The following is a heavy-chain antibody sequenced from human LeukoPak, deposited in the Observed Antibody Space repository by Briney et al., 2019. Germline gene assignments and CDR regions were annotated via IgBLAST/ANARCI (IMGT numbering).Heavy chain of an antibody. V-gene: IGHV1-8*03. J-gene: IGHJ4*02. CDR3: ARGTAAGRAADY. D-gene: IGHD6-13*01. CDR1: GYTFASYD. Sequence: GASVKVSCKASGYTFASYDINWVRQATGQGLEWMGWTNPNSGNTGYAQKFQGRVTITRNTSISTAYMELSSLRSEDTAVYYCARGTAAGRAADYWGQGTLVTVSS. CDR2: TNPNSGNT.